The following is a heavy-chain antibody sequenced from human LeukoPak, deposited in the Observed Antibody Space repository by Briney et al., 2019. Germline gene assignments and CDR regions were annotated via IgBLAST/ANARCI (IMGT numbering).Heavy chain of an antibody. J-gene: IGHJ3*01. CDR1: GGSISSYY. CDR3: ARVRRVLITTNDAFDV. V-gene: IGHV4-59*01. Sequence: SETLSLTCTVSGGSISSYYWSWIRQPPGKGLEWNGYIYYSGSTNYNPSLKSRVTISVDTSKNQFSLELSSVTAADTAVYYCARVRRVLITTNDAFDVWGQGTMVTVSS. CDR2: IYYSGST. D-gene: IGHD3-22*01.